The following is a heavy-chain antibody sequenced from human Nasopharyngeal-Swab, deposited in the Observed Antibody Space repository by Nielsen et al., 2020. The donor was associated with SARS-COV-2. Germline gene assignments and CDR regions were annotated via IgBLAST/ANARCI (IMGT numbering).Heavy chain of an antibody. CDR1: GFTFSSYN. D-gene: IGHD3-22*01. J-gene: IGHJ4*02. CDR2: ISSSSSTI. V-gene: IGHV3-48*04. Sequence: GGSLRLSCGASGFTFSSYNMNWVRQAPGKGLEWVSYISSSSSTIYYADSVKGRFTISRDNAKNSLYLQMNSLRPEDTALYYCAKGPPNYYDSSGYYLDYWGQGTLVTVSS. CDR3: AKGPPNYYDSSGYYLDY.